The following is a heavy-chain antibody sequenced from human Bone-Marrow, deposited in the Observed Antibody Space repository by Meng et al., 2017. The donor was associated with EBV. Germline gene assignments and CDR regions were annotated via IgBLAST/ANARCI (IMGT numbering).Heavy chain of an antibody. CDR2: IYDGGTT. CDR1: GASVSGGTYH. D-gene: IGHD3-10*01. V-gene: IGHV4-61*01. Sequence: VLQQASGPGLEKPREPLSLHCTFSGASVSGGTYHWSWIRQPPGKELEWIGYIYDGGTTIYNPSLKSRVTILVDASKNQFSLKLSSVTTADTAVYYCAKSRSSTPGVVDYWGQGTLVTVSS. J-gene: IGHJ4*02. CDR3: AKSRSSTPGVVDY.